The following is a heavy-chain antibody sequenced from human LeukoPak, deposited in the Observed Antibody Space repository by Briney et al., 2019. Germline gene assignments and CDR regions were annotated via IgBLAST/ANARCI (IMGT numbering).Heavy chain of an antibody. J-gene: IGHJ4*02. V-gene: IGHV3-23*01. CDR3: AKGSYGYVRFDY. CDR2: ISGSGGST. CDR1: GFTFRNYA. Sequence: QSGGSLRLSCAASGFTFRNYAMSWVRQAPGKGLEWVSAISGSGGSTYYADSVKGRFTISRDNSKNTLYLQMNSLRAEDTAVYYCAKGSYGYVRFDYWGQGTLVTVSS. D-gene: IGHD5-18*01.